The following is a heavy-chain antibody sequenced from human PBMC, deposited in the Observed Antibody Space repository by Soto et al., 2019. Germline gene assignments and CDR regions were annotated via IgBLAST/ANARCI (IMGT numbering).Heavy chain of an antibody. J-gene: IGHJ4*02. CDR1: GYTFTNYG. CDR3: ARYSRHDGSGDSTSPSNYFDY. V-gene: IGHV1-18*01. D-gene: IGHD3-10*01. CDR2: ISSYNGYT. Sequence: SVKVSCKASGYTFTNYGITWVRQAPGQGLEWMGWISSYNGYTNYAQKLQGRVTMTTDISTTITYMELRCLTSDDTAVYFCARYSRHDGSGDSTSPSNYFDYWGQGTLVTVSS.